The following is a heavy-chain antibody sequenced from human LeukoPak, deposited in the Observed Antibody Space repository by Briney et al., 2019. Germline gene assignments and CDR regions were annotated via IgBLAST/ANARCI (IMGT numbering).Heavy chain of an antibody. D-gene: IGHD6-19*01. CDR1: GFTFSSYE. J-gene: IGHJ6*02. Sequence: GGSLRLSCAPSGFTFSSYEINWVRQAPGKGLEWVSYISGSSSTIYYADSVKGRFTISRDNAKNPLFLQMNSLRAEDTAVYYCARDPGYSSGWTRGMDVWGQGTTVTVSS. CDR2: ISGSSSTI. V-gene: IGHV3-48*03. CDR3: ARDPGYSSGWTRGMDV.